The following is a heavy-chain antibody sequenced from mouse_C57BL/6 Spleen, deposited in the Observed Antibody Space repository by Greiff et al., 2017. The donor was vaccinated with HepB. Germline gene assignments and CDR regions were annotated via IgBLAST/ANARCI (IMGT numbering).Heavy chain of an antibody. J-gene: IGHJ3*01. V-gene: IGHV1-42*01. CDR3: ARSAPYDYYGAWFAY. Sequence: EVQLQQSGPELVKPGASVKISCKASGYSFTGYYMNWVKQSPEKSLEWIGEINPSTGGTTYNQKFKAKATLTVDKSSSTAYMQLKSLTSEDSAVYYCARSAPYDYYGAWFAYWGQGTLVTVSA. CDR1: GYSFTGYY. CDR2: INPSTGGT. D-gene: IGHD1-1*01.